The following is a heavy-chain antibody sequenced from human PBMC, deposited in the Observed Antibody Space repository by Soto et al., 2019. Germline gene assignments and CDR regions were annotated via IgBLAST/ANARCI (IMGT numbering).Heavy chain of an antibody. J-gene: IGHJ5*02. CDR1: GGTFSSYT. CDR2: IIPILGIA. CDR3: ARGFKRITIFGVVIWFDP. Sequence: ASVKVSCKASGGTFSSYTISWVRQAPGQGLEWIGRIIPILGIANYAQKFQGRVTITADKSTSTAYMELSSLRSEDTAVYYCARGFKRITIFGVVIWFDPWGQGTLVTVSS. D-gene: IGHD3-3*01. V-gene: IGHV1-69*02.